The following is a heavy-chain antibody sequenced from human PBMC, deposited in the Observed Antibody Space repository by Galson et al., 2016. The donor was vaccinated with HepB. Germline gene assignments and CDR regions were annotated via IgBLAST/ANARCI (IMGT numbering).Heavy chain of an antibody. J-gene: IGHJ4*02. CDR2: FSGLGDRT. Sequence: SLRLSCAGSEFMFTNYVTSWVCQAPGKGLEWVSGFSGLGDRTYYADSVKGRFTISRDYSKNMLYLQMNSLRAEDTAVYFCARSGYADNSDWTSFDYWGQGTLVTVSS. CDR3: ARSGYADNSDWTSFDY. D-gene: IGHD4-23*01. CDR1: EFMFTNYV. V-gene: IGHV3-23*01.